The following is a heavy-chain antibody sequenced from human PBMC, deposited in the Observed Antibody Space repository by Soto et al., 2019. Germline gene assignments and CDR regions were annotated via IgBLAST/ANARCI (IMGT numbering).Heavy chain of an antibody. J-gene: IGHJ4*02. CDR1: GFNFSSFV. Sequence: LRLSCAASGFNFSSFVMHWVRQAPGKGLEWVALMSYDGSSKYYQDSLKGRFTISRDKSKNTLYLQMSSLRVEDTAVYYCAKDRGWSSADLEYWGQGTLVTVSS. D-gene: IGHD6-19*01. CDR3: AKDRGWSSADLEY. V-gene: IGHV3-30*18. CDR2: MSYDGSSK.